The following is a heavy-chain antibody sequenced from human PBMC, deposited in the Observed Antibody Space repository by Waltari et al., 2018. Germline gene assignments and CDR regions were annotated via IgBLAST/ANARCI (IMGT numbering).Heavy chain of an antibody. CDR1: GFTFSSYS. V-gene: IGHV3-48*01. CDR3: ARDLFPRTVTTSDYYYGMDV. D-gene: IGHD1-7*01. J-gene: IGHJ6*02. CDR2: ISSSSSTI. Sequence: EVQLVESGGGLVQPGGSLRLACAASGFTFSSYSMNWVRQAPGRGLEWVSYISSSSSTIYYADSVKGRFTISRDNAKNSLYLQMNSLRADDTAVYYCARDLFPRTVTTSDYYYGMDVWGQGTTVTVSS.